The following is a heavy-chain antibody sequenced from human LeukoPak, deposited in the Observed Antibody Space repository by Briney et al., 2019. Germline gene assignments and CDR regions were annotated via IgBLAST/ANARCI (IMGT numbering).Heavy chain of an antibody. CDR2: ISDSGGGRT. CDR1: GFTFCSFA. CDR3: ATYRRGYHDSSESYYFDY. Sequence: GGSLRLSCAASGFTFCSFAMSWVRQAQGKGLEWVSGISDSGGGRTYYADSVKGRFTISRDNSKNTLYLQMNGQRAEDTAVYYCATYRRGYHDSSESYYFDYWGQGTLVAVSS. J-gene: IGHJ4*02. D-gene: IGHD3-22*01. V-gene: IGHV3-23*01.